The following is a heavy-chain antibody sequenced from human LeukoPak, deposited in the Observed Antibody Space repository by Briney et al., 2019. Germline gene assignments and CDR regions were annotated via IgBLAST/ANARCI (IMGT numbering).Heavy chain of an antibody. CDR3: ARGTTEGFDP. V-gene: IGHV1-46*01. Sequence: ASVKVSCKASGYTFTTYYMHWVRQAPGQGLEWMGIINPGGGSTTYAQNFQGRVTMTRDTSTSTVYMELSSLRSDDTAVYYCARGTTEGFDPWGQGTLVTVSS. CDR1: GYTFTTYY. D-gene: IGHD1/OR15-1a*01. CDR2: INPGGGST. J-gene: IGHJ5*02.